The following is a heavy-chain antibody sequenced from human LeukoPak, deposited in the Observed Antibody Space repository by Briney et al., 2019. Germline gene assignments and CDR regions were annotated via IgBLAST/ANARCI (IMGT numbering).Heavy chain of an antibody. J-gene: IGHJ4*02. CDR3: ARRAGAYSHPYDY. D-gene: IGHD4/OR15-4a*01. Sequence: GGSLRLSCAASGFTVSSNYMSWVRQAPGKGLEWVSVIYSGGSAYYADSVKGRFTISRDNSKNTLYLQMNSLRAEDTAVYYCARRAGAYSHPYDYWGQGTLVTVSS. CDR2: IYSGGSA. V-gene: IGHV3-53*01. CDR1: GFTVSSNY.